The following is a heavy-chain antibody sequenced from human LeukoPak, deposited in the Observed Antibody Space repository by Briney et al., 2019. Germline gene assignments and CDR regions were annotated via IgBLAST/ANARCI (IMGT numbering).Heavy chain of an antibody. V-gene: IGHV3-7*03. CDR3: AKDPRMAEYSSGWYD. D-gene: IGHD6-19*01. CDR2: IKQDGSEK. CDR1: GFTFSNYW. Sequence: GGSLRLSCAASGFTFSNYWMNWVRQAPGKGLEWVANIKQDGSEKYYVDSVKGRFTISRDNAKNSLYLQMNSLRAEDTALYYCAKDPRMAEYSSGWYDWGQGTLVTVSS. J-gene: IGHJ4*02.